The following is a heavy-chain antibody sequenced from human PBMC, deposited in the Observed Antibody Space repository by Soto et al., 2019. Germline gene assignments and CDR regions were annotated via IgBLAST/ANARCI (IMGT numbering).Heavy chain of an antibody. D-gene: IGHD3-3*01. Sequence: SVKVSFKASGGTFSSYAISWFRQAPGQGLEWMGGIIPIFGTANYAQKFQGRVTITADKSTSTAYMALSSLRSEDTAVYYCARVIGADFWRGYYFDYWGQGTLVTVSS. CDR1: GGTFSSYA. CDR2: IIPIFGTA. CDR3: ARVIGADFWRGYYFDY. V-gene: IGHV1-69*06. J-gene: IGHJ4*02.